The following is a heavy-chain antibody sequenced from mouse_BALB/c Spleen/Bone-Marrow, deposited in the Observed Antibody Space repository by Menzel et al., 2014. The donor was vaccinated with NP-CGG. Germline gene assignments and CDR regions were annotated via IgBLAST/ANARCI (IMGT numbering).Heavy chain of an antibody. Sequence: VKLVESGPGLVQPSQSLSITCTVSGFSLTSYGVHWVRQSPGKGLDWLGVIWSGGSTDYNAAFISRLSISKDNSKSQVFFKMNSLQVNDTAIYYCARNYYGSSYAMDYWGQGPSVTVSS. CDR2: IWSGGST. V-gene: IGHV2-2*02. CDR1: GFSLTSYG. CDR3: ARNYYGSSYAMDY. J-gene: IGHJ4*01. D-gene: IGHD1-1*01.